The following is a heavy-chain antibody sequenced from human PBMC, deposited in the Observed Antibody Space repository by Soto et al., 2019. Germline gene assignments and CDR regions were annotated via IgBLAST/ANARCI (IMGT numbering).Heavy chain of an antibody. CDR3: ARGWSSWYGYYYGMDV. J-gene: IGHJ6*02. D-gene: IGHD6-13*01. CDR2: INHSGST. V-gene: IGHV4-39*07. Sequence: PLETLPHTCTVSGGSSSSSTSCWGWIRKPPGKGLEWIGKINHSGSTNYNPSLKSRVTISVDTSKNQFSLKLSSVTAADTAVYYCARGWSSWYGYYYGMDVWGQGTTVTVSS. CDR1: GGSSSSSTSC.